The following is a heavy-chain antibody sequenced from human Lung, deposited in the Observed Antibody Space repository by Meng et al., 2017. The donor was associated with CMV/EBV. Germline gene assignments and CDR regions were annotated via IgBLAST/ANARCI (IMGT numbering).Heavy chain of an antibody. CDR2: INHSGST. CDR3: ARGRGKPAAIYYYGLYV. Sequence: GSLRLXCAVYGGSFSGYYWSWIRQPPGKGLEWIGEINHSGSTNYNPSLKSRVTISVDTSKNQFSLKLSSVTAADTAVYYCARGRGKPAAIYYYGLYVWDQGTMVTVSS. J-gene: IGHJ6*02. CDR1: GGSFSGYY. V-gene: IGHV4-34*01. D-gene: IGHD2-2*02.